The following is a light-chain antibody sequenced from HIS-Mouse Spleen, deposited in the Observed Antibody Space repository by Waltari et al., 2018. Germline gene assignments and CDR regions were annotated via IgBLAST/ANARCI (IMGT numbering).Light chain of an antibody. Sequence: QSVLTQPPSVSEAPRQRVTISCSGSSHHIGNNAVHWYQQLTGKAPKLLIYYDDLLPSGVSDRFSGSKSGTSASLAISGLQSEDEADYYCAAWDDRLNGWVFGGGTKLTVL. V-gene: IGLV1-36*01. CDR3: AAWDDRLNGWV. CDR1: SHHIGNNA. CDR2: YDD. J-gene: IGLJ3*02.